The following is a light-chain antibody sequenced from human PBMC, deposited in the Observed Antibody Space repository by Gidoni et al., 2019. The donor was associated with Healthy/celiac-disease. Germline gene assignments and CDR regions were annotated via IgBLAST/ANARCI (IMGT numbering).Light chain of an antibody. V-gene: IGKV2-28*01. Sequence: DIVMTQSPLSLPVTPGEPASISCRSSQSLLHSNGYNYLDWYLQKPGQSPQLLIYLGSNRASGVPDRFSGSGSGTDFTLKLRRVEAEDVGVYYCMQALQTPWTFXQXTKVEIK. CDR2: LGS. J-gene: IGKJ1*01. CDR1: QSLLHSNGYNY. CDR3: MQALQTPWT.